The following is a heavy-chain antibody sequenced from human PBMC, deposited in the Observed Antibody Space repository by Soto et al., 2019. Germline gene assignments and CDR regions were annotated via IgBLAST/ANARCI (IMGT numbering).Heavy chain of an antibody. J-gene: IGHJ3*02. D-gene: IGHD3-3*01. V-gene: IGHV1-46*03. Sequence: QVQLVQSGAEVKKSGASVKVSCKASGYTFANHYIHWVRQAPGQGLEWMGIINPRGASTSYAQKFQGRVTMTRDTSTSTVYMELGSLSSEDSAVYYCTRGVRISSPYASDMWGQGALVTVSS. CDR1: GYTFANHY. CDR3: TRGVRISSPYASDM. CDR2: INPRGAST.